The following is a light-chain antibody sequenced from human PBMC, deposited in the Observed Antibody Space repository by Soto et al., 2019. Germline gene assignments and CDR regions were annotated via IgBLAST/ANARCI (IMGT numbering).Light chain of an antibody. Sequence: ITLTQTPYALSVSPGQPASISCRSSQGLVHSDGKSHLYWYLQKPGQPPQLLIYEASNRFSGVPDRFSGSGSGTDFTLKISRVEAEDVGVYYCMQIIKLPDTFGQGTKVDIK. J-gene: IGKJ2*01. CDR1: QGLVHSDGKSH. CDR2: EAS. V-gene: IGKV2D-29*01. CDR3: MQIIKLPDT.